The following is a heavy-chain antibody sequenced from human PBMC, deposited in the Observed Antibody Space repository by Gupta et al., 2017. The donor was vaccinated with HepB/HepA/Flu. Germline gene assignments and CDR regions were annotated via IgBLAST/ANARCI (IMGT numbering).Heavy chain of an antibody. CDR1: GFTFSDYY. CDR3: ARDPSRRDGYNYDY. J-gene: IGHJ4*02. D-gene: IGHD5-24*01. V-gene: IGHV3-11*01. CDR2: ITSSGDTI. Sequence: QVHLVEYGGGLVKPGGSLRLSCAASGFTFSDYYMGWLRQAPGKGLEWISHITSSGDTIYYTDAVKGRITISRDNAKNALYLQMNSLGAEDTAVYYCARDPSRRDGYNYDYWGQGTLVTVSS.